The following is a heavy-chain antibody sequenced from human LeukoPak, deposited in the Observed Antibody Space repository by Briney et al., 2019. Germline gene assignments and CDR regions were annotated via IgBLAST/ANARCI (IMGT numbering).Heavy chain of an antibody. D-gene: IGHD1-26*01. CDR2: ISGSSDSI. CDR1: GFTFSTYG. Sequence: LGGSLRLSCAASGFTFSTYGMQWVRQVPGKGLEWVSYISGSSDSIKYAESVKGRFTNSRDNAKNSLYLHLSSLRAEDTAVYHCGKGRIGFSGLVDLWGQGTLVTVSS. CDR3: GKGRIGFSGLVDL. J-gene: IGHJ5*02. V-gene: IGHV3-48*04.